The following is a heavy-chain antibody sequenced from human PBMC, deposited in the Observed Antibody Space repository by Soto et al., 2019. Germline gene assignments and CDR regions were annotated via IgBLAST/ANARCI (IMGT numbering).Heavy chain of an antibody. D-gene: IGHD2-15*01. CDR1: GGSITTGGYY. CDR3: ARTKCSGGSCYSWSLDY. Sequence: SETLSLTCTVSGGSITTGGYYWSWIRQLPGKGLEWIGHRYYSESTYYNPSLKSRVSISLDTSKNQFSLKLSFVTAADTAMYYCARTKCSGGSCYSWSLDYWCHGTPVTVSS. CDR2: RYYSEST. V-gene: IGHV4-31*03. J-gene: IGHJ4*01.